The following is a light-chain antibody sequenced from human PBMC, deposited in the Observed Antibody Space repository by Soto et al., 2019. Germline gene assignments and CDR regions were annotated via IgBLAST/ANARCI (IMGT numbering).Light chain of an antibody. Sequence: QSALTQPPSASGSPGQSVTISCTGTSSDVGGYNYVSWYQQHPGKAPKLMISEVSKRPSGVPDRFSGSKSGNTASLTVSGLQGEDEADYYFRSYAGSIQVVFGGGTKLTVL. CDR1: SSDVGGYNY. CDR3: RSYAGSIQVV. CDR2: EVS. V-gene: IGLV2-8*01. J-gene: IGLJ2*01.